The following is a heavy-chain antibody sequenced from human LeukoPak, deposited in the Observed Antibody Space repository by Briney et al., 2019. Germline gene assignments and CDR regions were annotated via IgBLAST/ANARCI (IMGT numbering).Heavy chain of an antibody. D-gene: IGHD3-22*01. V-gene: IGHV3-49*03. CDR1: GFTFGDYA. J-gene: IGHJ4*02. CDR3: TGGDYYDSNGGDY. Sequence: GGSLRLSCTASGFTFGDYAMSWFRQAPGKGLEWVGFIRSKAYGGTTEYAASVKGRFTISRDDSKSIAYLQMNSLKTEDTAVYYCTGGDYYDSNGGDYWGQGTLVTVSS. CDR2: IRSKAYGGTT.